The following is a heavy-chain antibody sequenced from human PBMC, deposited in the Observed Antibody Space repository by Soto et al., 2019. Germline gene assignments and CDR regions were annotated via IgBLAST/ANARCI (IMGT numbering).Heavy chain of an antibody. CDR3: SRDPRLVDY. V-gene: IGHV3-11*01. Sequence: GGSLRLSCVASGFTFSDYYMTWIRQAPGRGPEWISYINGGGDVIAYAASLKGRFTISRDNARRSVYLQMNSLTVDDTADYYCSRDPRLVDYWGQGTLVTVSS. D-gene: IGHD1-26*01. CDR2: INGGGDVI. CDR1: GFTFSDYY. J-gene: IGHJ4*02.